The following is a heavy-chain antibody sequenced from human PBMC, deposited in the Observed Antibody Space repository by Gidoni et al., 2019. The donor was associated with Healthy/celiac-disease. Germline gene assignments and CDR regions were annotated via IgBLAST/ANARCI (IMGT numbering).Heavy chain of an antibody. CDR2: IYYSGST. J-gene: IGHJ5*02. Sequence: GLEWIGSIYYSGSTYYNPSLKSRVTISVDTSKNQFSLKLSSVTAADTAVYYCARLLVEEYYYDSSGYYYLDPWGQGTLVTVSS. CDR3: ARLLVEEYYYDSSGYYYLDP. D-gene: IGHD3-22*01. V-gene: IGHV4-39*01.